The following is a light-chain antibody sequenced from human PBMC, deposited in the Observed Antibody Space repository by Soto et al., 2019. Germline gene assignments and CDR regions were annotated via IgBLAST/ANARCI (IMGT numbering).Light chain of an antibody. Sequence: EIVLTQSPATLSSSPGERATLSCRASQSVSSFLAWYQQKPGQAPRLLIYGASNRASGIPARFSGSGSGTDVTVTISSLEPEDFAVYYCQQRSNWQWTFGPGTKVDLK. CDR2: GAS. J-gene: IGKJ3*01. V-gene: IGKV3-11*01. CDR3: QQRSNWQWT. CDR1: QSVSSF.